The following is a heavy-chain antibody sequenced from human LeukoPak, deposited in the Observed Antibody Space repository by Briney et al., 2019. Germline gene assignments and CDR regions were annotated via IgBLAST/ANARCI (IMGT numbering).Heavy chain of an antibody. V-gene: IGHV4-59*01. CDR2: VDHTGST. CDR3: ARGRVSSSTWYSTYYYYFYMDV. D-gene: IGHD1-1*01. J-gene: IGHJ6*03. Sequence: SETLSLTCTVSGGSISSYYWSWIRQPAGKGLEWIGYVDHTGSTNFNPSLNGRVSISRDTTKNLFSLRLRSVTAADTAVYFCARGRVSSSTWYSTYYYYFYMDVWGKGTTVTVSS. CDR1: GGSISSYY.